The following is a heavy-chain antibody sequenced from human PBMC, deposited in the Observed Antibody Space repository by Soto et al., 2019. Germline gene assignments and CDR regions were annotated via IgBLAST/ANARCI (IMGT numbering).Heavy chain of an antibody. J-gene: IGHJ3*01. CDR3: ARRDPRSYETHAFDV. CDR1: GYTFTSYG. D-gene: IGHD3-22*01. V-gene: IGHV1-18*04. CDR2: ISAYNDNA. Sequence: QVQLVQSGAEVKKPGASVKVSCKASGYTFTSYGISWVRQAPGQGLEWMGWISAYNDNAHYAQKLQGRVTMTTDTSTSTAYMELRSLRSDDTAVYYCARRDPRSYETHAFDVWGQGTMVTVSS.